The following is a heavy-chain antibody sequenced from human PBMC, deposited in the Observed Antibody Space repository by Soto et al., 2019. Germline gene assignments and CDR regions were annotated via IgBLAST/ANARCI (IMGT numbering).Heavy chain of an antibody. J-gene: IGHJ6*02. CDR3: ASDLVGASDSYGSDV. CDR2: IWHDGNNK. Sequence: WGSLRLSCAASGFTFSNYGMHWVRQAPGKGLEWVAIIWHDGNNKYYADSVRGRFIISRDNSKNRLYLQMNSLRAEDTAVYYCASDLVGASDSYGSDVWGQGTPVTVSS. V-gene: IGHV3-33*01. D-gene: IGHD1-26*01. CDR1: GFTFSNYG.